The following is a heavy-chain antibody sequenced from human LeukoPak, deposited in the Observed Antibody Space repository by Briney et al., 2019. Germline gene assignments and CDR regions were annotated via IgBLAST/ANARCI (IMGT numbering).Heavy chain of an antibody. CDR2: INPNSGGT. D-gene: IGHD4-17*01. Sequence: GASVKVSCKASGYTFTGYYMHWVRQAPGQGLEWMGWINPNSGGTNYAQKFQGRVTMTRDTSISTAYMELSRLRSDDTAVYYCARAPIMTTVTTSGYWGQGTLVTVYS. J-gene: IGHJ4*02. CDR1: GYTFTGYY. CDR3: ARAPIMTTVTTSGY. V-gene: IGHV1-2*02.